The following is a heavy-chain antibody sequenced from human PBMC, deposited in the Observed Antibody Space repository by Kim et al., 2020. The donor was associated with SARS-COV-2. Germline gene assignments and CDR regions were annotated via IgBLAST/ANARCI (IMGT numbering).Heavy chain of an antibody. CDR2: IYYTGDT. CDR1: GGSVSSSNYY. V-gene: IGHV4-39*02. D-gene: IGHD6-6*01. CDR3: ARLEYSSSSRLVDP. J-gene: IGHJ5*02. Sequence: SETLSLTCTVSGGSVSSSNYYWGWIRQPPGKGLEWIGNIYYTGDTYYNPSLKSRVTISVDTSKNHFSLKLSSLTAADAAVYYWARLEYSSSSRLVDPWGQGTLVTVSS.